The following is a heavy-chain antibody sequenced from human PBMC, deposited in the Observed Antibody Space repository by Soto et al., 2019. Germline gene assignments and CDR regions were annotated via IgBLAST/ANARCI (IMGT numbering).Heavy chain of an antibody. CDR2: IIPIFGTA. J-gene: IGHJ6*02. CDR1: GGTFSSYA. D-gene: IGHD2-2*01. CDR3: ARHVPAAGYYYGMDV. V-gene: IGHV1-69*12. Sequence: QVQLVQSGAEVKKPGSSVKVSCKASGGTFSSYAISWVRQAPGQGLEWMGGIIPIFGTANYAQKFQGRVTITADEYTSTAYLELSRLRSEDTAVYYCARHVPAAGYYYGMDVWGQGTTVTVSS.